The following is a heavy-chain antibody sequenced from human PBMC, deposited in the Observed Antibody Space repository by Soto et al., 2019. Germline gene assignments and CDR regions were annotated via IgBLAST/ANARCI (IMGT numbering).Heavy chain of an antibody. J-gene: IGHJ6*02. CDR3: ARGCTNGVCPYGMDV. Sequence: PGESLKISCKGSGYSFTSNWIGWVRQMPGKGLEWMGVIYPGDSDTRYSPSFQGQVTISADKSISTAYLQWSSLKASDTAMYYCARGCTNGVCPYGMDVWGQGTTVTVSS. CDR1: GYSFTSNW. D-gene: IGHD2-8*01. V-gene: IGHV5-51*01. CDR2: IYPGDSDT.